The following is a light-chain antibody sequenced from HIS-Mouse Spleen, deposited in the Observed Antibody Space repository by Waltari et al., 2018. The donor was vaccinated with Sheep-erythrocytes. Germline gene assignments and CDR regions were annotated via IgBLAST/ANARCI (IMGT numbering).Light chain of an antibody. Sequence: DIQMTQSPSTLSASVGDRVTITCRASQSISSWLAWYQQKPGKAPKLLIYKASSLESGVPSXXSGSGSGTEFTLTISSLQPDDFATXXXQXYNSYSXTFGQGTKVEIK. CDR2: KAS. V-gene: IGKV1-5*03. CDR3: QXYNSYSXT. J-gene: IGKJ1*01. CDR1: QSISSW.